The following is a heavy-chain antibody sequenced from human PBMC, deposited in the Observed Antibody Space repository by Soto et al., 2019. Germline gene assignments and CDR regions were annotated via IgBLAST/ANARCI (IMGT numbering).Heavy chain of an antibody. CDR2: IYYSGST. CDR1: GGSISSGDYY. V-gene: IGHV4-30-4*01. Sequence: PSETLSLTCTVSGGSISSGDYYWSWIRQPPGKGLEWIGYIYYSGSTYYNPSLKSRVTISVDTSKNQFSLKLSSVTAADTAVYYCARSVPNSWVSRSSWYSLGVWGQGTTVTVSS. J-gene: IGHJ6*02. D-gene: IGHD6-13*01. CDR3: ARSVPNSWVSRSSWYSLGV.